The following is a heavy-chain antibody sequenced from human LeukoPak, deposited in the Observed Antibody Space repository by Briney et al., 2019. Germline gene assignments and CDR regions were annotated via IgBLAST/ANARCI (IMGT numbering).Heavy chain of an antibody. D-gene: IGHD2-8*02. CDR2: ISGSDGAT. CDR3: AKDMRGVVLVPRAYYFDS. CDR1: GFTFSAYG. J-gene: IGHJ4*02. V-gene: IGHV3-23*01. Sequence: TGGSLRLSCVGSGFTFSAYGMSWVRQAPGKGLESVSSISGSDGATSYADSVKGRFTISRDNSKNTLYLQMNSLRAEDTAVYYCAKDMRGVVLVPRAYYFDSWGQGTLVTVSS.